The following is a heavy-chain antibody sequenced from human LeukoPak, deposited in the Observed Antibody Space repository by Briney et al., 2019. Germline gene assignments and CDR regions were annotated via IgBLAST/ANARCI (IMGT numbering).Heavy chain of an antibody. CDR2: IKQDGSEK. CDR1: GFTFSSYW. Sequence: PGGSLRLSCAASGFTFSSYWMSWVRQAPGKGLEWVANIKQDGSEKYYVDSVKGRFTISRDNAKNSLYLQMNSLRAEDTAVYYCARMKKVADGLNWFDPWGQGTLVTVSS. J-gene: IGHJ5*02. D-gene: IGHD2-15*01. V-gene: IGHV3-7*01. CDR3: ARMKKVADGLNWFDP.